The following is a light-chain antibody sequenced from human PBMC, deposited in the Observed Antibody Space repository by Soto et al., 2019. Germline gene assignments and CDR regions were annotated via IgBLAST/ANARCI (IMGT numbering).Light chain of an antibody. CDR1: QGISNY. V-gene: IGKV1-27*01. Sequence: DIHMTQSPSAISASVGERVAMTFRASQGISNYLAWYQQKPGKVPKLLIYAASTLQSGVPSRFSGSGSGTDFTLTISSLQPEDVATYYCQKYNSAPWTFGQGTKVDIK. CDR3: QKYNSAPWT. CDR2: AAS. J-gene: IGKJ1*01.